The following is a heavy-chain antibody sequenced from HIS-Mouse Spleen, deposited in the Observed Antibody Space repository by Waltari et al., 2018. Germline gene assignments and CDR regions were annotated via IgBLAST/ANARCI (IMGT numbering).Heavy chain of an antibody. V-gene: IGHV4-39*07. CDR1: GGSISSSSYY. J-gene: IGHJ2*01. CDR2: IYYSGRP. CDR3: AREIPYSSSWYDWYFDL. Sequence: QLQLQESGPGLVKPSETLSLTCTVSGGSISSSSYYWGWIRQPPGKGLEWIGSIYYSGRPYYNPSLKSRVTISVDTSKNQFSLKLIAVTAADTAVYYCAREIPYSSSWYDWYFDLWGRGTLVTVSS. D-gene: IGHD6-13*01.